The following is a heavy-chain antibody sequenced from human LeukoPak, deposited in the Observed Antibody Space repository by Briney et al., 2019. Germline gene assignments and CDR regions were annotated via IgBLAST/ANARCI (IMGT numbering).Heavy chain of an antibody. CDR2: INHSGST. D-gene: IGHD3-9*01. J-gene: IGHJ4*02. CDR1: GGSFSGYY. CDR3: ARDLTTFADY. V-gene: IGHV4-34*01. Sequence: SETLSLTCAVYGGSFSGYYWSWIRQPPGKGLEWIGEINHSGSTNYNPSLKSRVTISVDTSKNQFSLKLSSVTAADTAVYYCARDLTTFADYWGQGTLVTVSS.